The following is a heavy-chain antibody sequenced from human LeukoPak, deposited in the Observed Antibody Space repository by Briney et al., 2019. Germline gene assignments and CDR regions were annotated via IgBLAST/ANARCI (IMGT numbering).Heavy chain of an antibody. CDR2: IWSDGTNT. CDR1: GFTFSHYG. D-gene: IGHD4-11*01. Sequence: GRSLRLSCATSGFTFSHYGMHWVRQAPGQGLEWVAVIWSDGTNTYYGDPVKGRFTISRDNFQRTVYLQMNSLRAEDTAVYYCANDAQRGFDYSNSLDKWGQGTLVTVSS. CDR3: ANDAQRGFDYSNSLDK. V-gene: IGHV3-33*06. J-gene: IGHJ4*02.